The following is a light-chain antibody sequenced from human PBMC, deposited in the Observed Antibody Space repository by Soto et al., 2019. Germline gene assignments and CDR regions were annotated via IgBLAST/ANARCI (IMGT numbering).Light chain of an antibody. J-gene: IGKJ2*01. V-gene: IGKV1-39*01. CDR1: QSISSY. Sequence: DIQMTQSPSSLSASVADRVTITCRPSQSISSYLNWYQQKPGKAPKLLIYAASNLQSRVTSRFSGSGSGTDFTLTIRSLQPEDFETYYCQQSYTTPYTFGQGTKLEIK. CDR3: QQSYTTPYT. CDR2: AAS.